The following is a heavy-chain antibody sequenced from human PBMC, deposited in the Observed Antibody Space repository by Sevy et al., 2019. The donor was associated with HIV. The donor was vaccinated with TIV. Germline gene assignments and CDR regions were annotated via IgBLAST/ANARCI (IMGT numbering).Heavy chain of an antibody. D-gene: IGHD3-3*01. CDR3: AGSGFLEWPGSFRGPRNWFDP. Sequence: SETLSLTCTVSGGSISSYYWSWIRQPPGKGLEWIGYINYSGSTNYNPSLKSRVTISVDTSKNQFSLKLSSVTAADTAEYYCAGSGFLEWPGSFRGPRNWFDPWGQGTLVTVSS. V-gene: IGHV4-59*13. J-gene: IGHJ5*02. CDR2: INYSGST. CDR1: GGSISSYY.